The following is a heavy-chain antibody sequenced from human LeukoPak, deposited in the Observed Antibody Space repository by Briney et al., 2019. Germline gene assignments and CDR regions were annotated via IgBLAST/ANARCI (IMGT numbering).Heavy chain of an antibody. CDR1: GFTFSNYW. Sequence: GGSLRLSCAASGFTFSNYWMTWVRQAPGKGLEWVGNIKRDGSEKYYVDSVKGRFTISRDNAKNSLYLQMNSLRAEDTAIYYCATDSYVSGSYYRLFYWGQGTLVTVSS. CDR3: ATDSYVSGSYYRLFY. D-gene: IGHD3-10*01. CDR2: IKRDGSEK. J-gene: IGHJ4*02. V-gene: IGHV3-7*01.